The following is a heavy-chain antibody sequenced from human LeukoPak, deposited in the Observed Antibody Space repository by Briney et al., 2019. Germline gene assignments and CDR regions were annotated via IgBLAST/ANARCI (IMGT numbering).Heavy chain of an antibody. CDR3: ARETGRYYYDSSGSFDY. CDR1: GGSFSSGGYS. Sequence: SQTLSLTCAVSGGSFSSGGYSWSWIRQPPGKGLEWIGYIYHSGSTYYNPSLKSRVTISVDRSKNQFSLKLSSVTAADTAVYYCARETGRYYYDSSGSFDYWGQGTLVTVSS. V-gene: IGHV4-30-2*01. D-gene: IGHD3-22*01. J-gene: IGHJ4*02. CDR2: IYHSGST.